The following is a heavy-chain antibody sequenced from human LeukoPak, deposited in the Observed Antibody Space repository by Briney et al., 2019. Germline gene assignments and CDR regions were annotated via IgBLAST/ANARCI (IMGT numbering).Heavy chain of an antibody. V-gene: IGHV4-30-4*08. D-gene: IGHD1-26*01. Sequence: SETLSLTCTVSGGSICSGDYYWSWIRQPPGKGLEWIGYIYYSGSTYYNPSLKSRVTISVDTSKNQFSLKLSSVTAADTAVYYCARAPIVGANNWFDPWGQGTLVTVSS. CDR3: ARAPIVGANNWFDP. CDR1: GGSICSGDYY. CDR2: IYYSGST. J-gene: IGHJ5*02.